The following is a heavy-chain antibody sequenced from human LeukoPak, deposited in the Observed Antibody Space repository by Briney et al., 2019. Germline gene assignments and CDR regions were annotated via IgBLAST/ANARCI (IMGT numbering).Heavy chain of an antibody. J-gene: IGHJ4*02. CDR1: GFTFSSYA. CDR3: ARGGRGPFDY. Sequence: GGSLRLSCAVSGFTFSSYAMSWVRQAPGRGLEWVSVISGSGGSTYYADSVKGRFTISRDNAKNTLYLQMNSLRAEDTAVYYCARGGRGPFDYWGQGTLVTVSS. V-gene: IGHV3-23*01. CDR2: ISGSGGST.